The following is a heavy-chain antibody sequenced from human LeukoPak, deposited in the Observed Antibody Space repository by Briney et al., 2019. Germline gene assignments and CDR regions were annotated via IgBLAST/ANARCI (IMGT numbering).Heavy chain of an antibody. Sequence: SETLSLTCAVSGGSISSGGYSWSWIRQPPGKGLEWIGYIYHSGSTYYNPSLKSRVTISVDRSKNQFSLKLSSVTAADTAVYYCARVALTMVRGVHDAFDIWGQGTMVTVSS. CDR1: GGSISSGGYS. CDR2: IYHSGST. V-gene: IGHV4-30-2*01. D-gene: IGHD3-10*01. J-gene: IGHJ3*02. CDR3: ARVALTMVRGVHDAFDI.